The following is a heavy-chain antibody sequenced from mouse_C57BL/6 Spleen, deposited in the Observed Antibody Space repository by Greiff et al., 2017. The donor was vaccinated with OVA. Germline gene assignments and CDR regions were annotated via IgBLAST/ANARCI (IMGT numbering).Heavy chain of an antibody. J-gene: IGHJ1*03. V-gene: IGHV14-2*01. CDR3: ARRMVGWYFDV. CDR2: IDPEDGET. CDR1: GFNIKDYY. D-gene: IGHD1-1*02. Sequence: DVQLQESGAELVKPGASVKLSCTASGFNIKDYYMHWVKQRTEQGLEWIGRIDPEDGETKYAPKFQGKATITADTSSNTAYLQLSSLTSEDTAVDYGARRMVGWYFDVWGTGTTVTVSS.